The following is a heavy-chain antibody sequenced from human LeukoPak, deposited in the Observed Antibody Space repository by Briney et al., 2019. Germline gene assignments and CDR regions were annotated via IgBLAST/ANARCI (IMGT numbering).Heavy chain of an antibody. CDR2: IKQDGSEK. Sequence: GGSLRLSCAASGFTLSSYWMSWVRQAPGKGLEWVANIKQDGSEKYYVDSVEGRFAISRDNAKNSLYLQMNSLRAEDTAVCYCARDGDVSGYSDWGQGTLVTVSS. D-gene: IGHD3-22*01. CDR1: GFTLSSYW. V-gene: IGHV3-7*01. J-gene: IGHJ4*02. CDR3: ARDGDVSGYSD.